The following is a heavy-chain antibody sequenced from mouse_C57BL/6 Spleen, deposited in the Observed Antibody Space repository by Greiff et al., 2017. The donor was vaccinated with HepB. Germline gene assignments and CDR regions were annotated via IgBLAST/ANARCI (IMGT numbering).Heavy chain of an antibody. CDR1: GYTFTSYW. CDR3: ASYYDYEEAFAY. D-gene: IGHD2-4*01. Sequence: VQLQQPGAELVKPGASVKMSCKASGYTFTSYWITWVKQRPGQGLEWIGDIYPGSGSTNYNEKFKSKATLTVDTSSSTAYMQLSSLTSEDSAVYYCASYYDYEEAFAYWGQGTLVTVSA. V-gene: IGHV1-55*01. CDR2: IYPGSGST. J-gene: IGHJ3*01.